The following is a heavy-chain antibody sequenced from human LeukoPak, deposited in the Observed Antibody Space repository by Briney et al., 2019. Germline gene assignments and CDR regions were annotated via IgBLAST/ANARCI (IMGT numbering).Heavy chain of an antibody. J-gene: IGHJ4*02. V-gene: IGHV3-48*01. CDR2: ISSSSSTI. CDR1: GFTFSSYE. Sequence: GGSLRLSCAASGFTFSSYEMNWVRQAPGKGLEWVSYISSSSSTIYYADSVKGRFTISRDNAKNSLYLQMNSLRAEDTAVYYCARGVSAAYYYDSSGYGKFDYWGQGTLVTVSS. D-gene: IGHD3-22*01. CDR3: ARGVSAAYYYDSSGYGKFDY.